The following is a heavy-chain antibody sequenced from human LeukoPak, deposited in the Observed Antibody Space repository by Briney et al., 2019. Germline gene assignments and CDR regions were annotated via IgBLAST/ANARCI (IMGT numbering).Heavy chain of an antibody. D-gene: IGHD6-19*01. Sequence: GGSLRLSCAASGFTFSSYSMNWVRQAPGKGLEWVSSISSTSSYIYYADSVKGRFTISRVNVKDSLFLQLNSLRAEDAAMYYCARVEAVAGNWGGLDPWGQGTLVTVSS. J-gene: IGHJ5*02. CDR3: ARVEAVAGNWGGLDP. V-gene: IGHV3-21*01. CDR2: ISSTSSYI. CDR1: GFTFSSYS.